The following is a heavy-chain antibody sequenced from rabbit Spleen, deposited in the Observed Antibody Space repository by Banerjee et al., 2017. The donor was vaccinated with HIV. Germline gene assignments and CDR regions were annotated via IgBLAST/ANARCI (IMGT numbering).Heavy chain of an antibody. D-gene: IGHD6-1*01. CDR3: ARGPSAYGVHAL. CDR1: GFDFSSSYY. Sequence: QEQLEESGGDLVKPGASLTLTCKASGFDFSSSYYMCWVRQAPGKGLEWIACIYVGSSGNTYYASWAKGRFTISKTSSTTVTLQMTRLTAADTATYFCARGPSAYGVHALWGQGTLVTVS. J-gene: IGHJ4*01. CDR2: IYVGSSGNT. V-gene: IGHV1S45*01.